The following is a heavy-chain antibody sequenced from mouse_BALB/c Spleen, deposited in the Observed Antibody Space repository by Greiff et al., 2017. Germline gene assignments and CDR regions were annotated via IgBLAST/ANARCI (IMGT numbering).Heavy chain of an antibody. Sequence: EVQGVESGGGLVQPGGSLRLSCATSGFTFTDYYMSWVRQPPGKALEWLGFIRNKANGYTTEYSASVKGRFTISRDNSQSILYLQMNTLRAEDSATYYCARGGIPWYFDVWGAGTTVTVSS. J-gene: IGHJ1*01. CDR3: ARGGIPWYFDV. V-gene: IGHV7-3*02. CDR1: GFTFTDYY. CDR2: IRNKANGYTT.